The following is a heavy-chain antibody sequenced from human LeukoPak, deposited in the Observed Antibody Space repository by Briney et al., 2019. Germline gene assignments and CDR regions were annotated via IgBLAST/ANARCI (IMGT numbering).Heavy chain of an antibody. J-gene: IGHJ4*02. D-gene: IGHD2-2*01. CDR1: GFTFSSYG. V-gene: IGHV3-33*01. CDR2: IWYDGSNK. Sequence: GGSLRLSCAASGFTFSSYGMHWVRQAPGKGLEWVAVIWYDGSNKYYADPVKGRFTISRDNSKNTLYLQMNSLRAEDTAVYYCARTMYQPLLYFDYWGQGTLVTVSS. CDR3: ARTMYQPLLYFDY.